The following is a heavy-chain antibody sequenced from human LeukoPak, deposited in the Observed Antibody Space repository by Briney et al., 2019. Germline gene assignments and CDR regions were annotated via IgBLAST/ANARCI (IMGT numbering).Heavy chain of an antibody. V-gene: IGHV1-58*02. Sequence: SVKVSCKASGFTFTSSAMQWVRLARGQRLEWIGWIVVGSGNTNYAQKFQERVTITRDMSTSTAYMELSSLRSEDTAVYYCAAEEYCTTGVCCSHWGQGTLVTVSS. CDR3: AAEEYCTTGVCCSH. CDR2: IVVGSGNT. J-gene: IGHJ4*02. CDR1: GFTFTSSA. D-gene: IGHD2-8*01.